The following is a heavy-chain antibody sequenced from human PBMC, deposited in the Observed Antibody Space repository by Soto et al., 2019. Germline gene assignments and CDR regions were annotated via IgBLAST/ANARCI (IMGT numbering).Heavy chain of an antibody. CDR3: ARPGRLRYTSSFDY. CDR2: IYPGDSDT. CDR1: WYSFTNHL. Sequence: PGGCLKIFCKGSWYSFTNHLIAWGRPMPGKGLEWMGIIYPGDSDTRYSPSFQGQVTISADKSITTAYLQWSSLKASDTAMYYCARPGRLRYTSSFDYWGQGTLVTVSS. V-gene: IGHV5-51*01. J-gene: IGHJ4*02. D-gene: IGHD6-6*01.